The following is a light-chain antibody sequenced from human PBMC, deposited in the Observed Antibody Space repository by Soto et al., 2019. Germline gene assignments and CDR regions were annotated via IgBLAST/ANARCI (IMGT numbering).Light chain of an antibody. J-gene: IGLJ1*01. CDR1: SSDVGAHNF. CDR3: NSYTNTAARV. Sequence: QSGLTQPPSVSWSPGQSITISCTGTSSDVGAHNFVSWYQQHPGKAPKLMIYEVSNRPSGVSDRFSGSKSGNTASLTISGLQAGDEADYYCNSYTNTAARVFGTGTKVTVL. CDR2: EVS. V-gene: IGLV2-14*01.